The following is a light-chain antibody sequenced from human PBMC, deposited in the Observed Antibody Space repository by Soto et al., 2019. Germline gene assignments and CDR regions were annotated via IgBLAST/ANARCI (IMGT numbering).Light chain of an antibody. CDR1: QSVFYSSNNKNY. V-gene: IGKV4-1*01. J-gene: IGKJ2*01. CDR2: WAS. Sequence: DIVMTQSPDSLAVSLGERATINCKSSQSVFYSSNNKNYLAWYQQKPGHPPKLLIYWASTRESGVPDRFSGSGSGTDFTLTISSLQAEDVAVYCCQQYYNTPPYTFGQGTKLEIK. CDR3: QQYYNTPPYT.